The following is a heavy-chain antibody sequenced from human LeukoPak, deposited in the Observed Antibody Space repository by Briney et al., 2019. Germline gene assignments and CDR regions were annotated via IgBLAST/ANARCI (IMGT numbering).Heavy chain of an antibody. CDR1: GYSFTSYW. J-gene: IGHJ6*02. V-gene: IGHV5-51*01. Sequence: GESLKISCKGSGYSFTSYWIGWVRQMPGKGLECMGIIYPGDSDTRYSPSFQGQVTISADKSISTAYLQWSSLKASDTAMYYCARHRGRLYYYYGMDVWGQGTTVTVSS. CDR2: IYPGDSDT. CDR3: ARHRGRLYYYYGMDV.